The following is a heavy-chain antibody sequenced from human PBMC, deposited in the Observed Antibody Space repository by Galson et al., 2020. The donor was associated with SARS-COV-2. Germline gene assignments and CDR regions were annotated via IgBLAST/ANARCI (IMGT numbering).Heavy chain of an antibody. CDR2: IKYSGDT. D-gene: IGHD1-1*01. CDR3: ARGAPGT. J-gene: IGHJ4*02. CDR1: GGYLSDQR. V-gene: IGHV4-34*01. Sequence: SQTPAHTRSVYGGYLSDQRWTRIRQFPGKGLEWIGQIKYSGDTNYNPSLKRRAIIPVDTPKHQLSLQLSSVAAADTAVYFCARGAPGTWGQGTLVTVSS.